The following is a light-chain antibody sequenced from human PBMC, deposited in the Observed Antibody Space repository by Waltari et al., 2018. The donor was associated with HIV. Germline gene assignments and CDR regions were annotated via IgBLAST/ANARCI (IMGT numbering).Light chain of an antibody. CDR2: YDS. Sequence: SYVLTQPPSVSVAPGTTARITCGGNHIGSKGVHWSQQKPGQAPVLVIYYDSHRPSGIPERFSGSKSGNTATLTISRVEAGDEADYYCQLWDGTGDHPGVFGTGTQVTVL. CDR3: QLWDGTGDHPGV. V-gene: IGLV3-21*04. CDR1: HIGSKG. J-gene: IGLJ1*01.